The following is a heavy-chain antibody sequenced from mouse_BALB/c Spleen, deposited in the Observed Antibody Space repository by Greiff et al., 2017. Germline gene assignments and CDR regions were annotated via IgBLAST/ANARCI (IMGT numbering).Heavy chain of an antibody. Sequence: EVKLVESGPGLVKPSQSLSLTCTVTGYSITSDYAWNWIRQFPGNKLEWMGYISYSGSTSYNPSLKSRISITRDTSKNQFFLQLNSVTTEDTATYYCAREDGSSYLFAYWGQGTLVTVSA. D-gene: IGHD1-1*01. CDR3: AREDGSSYLFAY. V-gene: IGHV3-2*02. J-gene: IGHJ3*01. CDR2: ISYSGST. CDR1: GYSITSDYA.